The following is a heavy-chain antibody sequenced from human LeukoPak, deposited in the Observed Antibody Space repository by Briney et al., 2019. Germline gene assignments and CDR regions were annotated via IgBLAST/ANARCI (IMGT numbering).Heavy chain of an antibody. CDR1: GFSFSSYW. D-gene: IGHD2/OR15-2a*01. CDR3: ARDHFSEHDY. Sequence: GGSLRLSCEGSGFSFSSYWMTWVRQSPGKGPEWVANKGRFTISRDNAKNSLYLQMNSLRAEDTAVYYCARDHFSEHDYWGQGTLVTVSS. J-gene: IGHJ4*02. V-gene: IGHV3-7*01.